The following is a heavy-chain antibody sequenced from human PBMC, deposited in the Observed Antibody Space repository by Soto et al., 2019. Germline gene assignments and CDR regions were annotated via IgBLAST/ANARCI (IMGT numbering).Heavy chain of an antibody. CDR2: IFYSGRT. CDR3: AGDRRCVSYGMDV. Sequence: QVQLQESGPGLVKPSQTLSLTCTVSGGSINSGDYYWSWIRQHPGKGLEWIGYIFYSGRTYYNPSLTSRGTISVDTSKNQFSLKLSSVTAADSAVYYCAGDRRCVSYGMDVWGQGTTVTVSS. V-gene: IGHV4-31*03. CDR1: GGSINSGDYY. J-gene: IGHJ6*02.